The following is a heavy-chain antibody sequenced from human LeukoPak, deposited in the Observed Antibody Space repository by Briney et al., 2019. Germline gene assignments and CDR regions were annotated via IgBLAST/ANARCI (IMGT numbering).Heavy chain of an antibody. CDR3: VRSGSYPIDY. V-gene: IGHV4-30-4*01. D-gene: IGHD1-26*01. CDR2: IYYSGST. CDR1: GGSISSGDYY. J-gene: IGHJ4*02. Sequence: SETLSLTCTVSGGSISSGDYYWSWTRQPPGKGLEWIGYIYYSGSTYFNPSLKSRVTISVVTSKNQFSLKLSSVTAADTAVYYCVRSGSYPIDYWGQGTLVTVSS.